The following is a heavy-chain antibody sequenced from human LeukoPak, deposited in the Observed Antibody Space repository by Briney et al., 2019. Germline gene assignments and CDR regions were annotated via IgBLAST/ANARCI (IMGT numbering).Heavy chain of an antibody. D-gene: IGHD3-22*01. CDR1: GYTFTSYD. CDR3: ARVHYDSSGYYDAPATAAVFDY. Sequence: ASVKVSCKASGYTFTSYDISWVRQAPGQGLEWMGWISAYNGNTNYAQKLQGRVTMTTDTSTSTAYMELRSLRSDDTAVYYCARVHYDSSGYYDAPATAAVFDYWGQGTLVTVSS. CDR2: ISAYNGNT. V-gene: IGHV1-18*04. J-gene: IGHJ4*02.